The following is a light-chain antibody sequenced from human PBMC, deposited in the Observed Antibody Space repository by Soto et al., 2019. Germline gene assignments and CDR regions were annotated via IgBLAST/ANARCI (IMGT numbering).Light chain of an antibody. Sequence: QSALTQPPSASGSPGQSVTISCTGTSSDVGDYNYVSWYQQYPGIAPKLMIYEVSKRPSGVPDRFSGFKSGNTASLTVSGLQAEDEADYYCSSYAGSNSYVFGNGTKVTVL. V-gene: IGLV2-8*01. CDR1: SSDVGDYNY. CDR2: EVS. CDR3: SSYAGSNSYV. J-gene: IGLJ1*01.